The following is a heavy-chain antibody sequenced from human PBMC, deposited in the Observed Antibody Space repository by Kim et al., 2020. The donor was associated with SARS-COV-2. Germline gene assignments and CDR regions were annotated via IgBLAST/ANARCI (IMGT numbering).Heavy chain of an antibody. V-gene: IGHV3-33*08. CDR1: GFTFSSYG. CDR3: AREMVRGVIYYFDY. D-gene: IGHD3-10*01. Sequence: GGSLRLSCAASGFTFSSYGMHWVRQAPGKGLEWVAVIWYDGSNKYYADSVKGRFTISRDNSKNTLYLQMNSLRAEDTAVYYCAREMVRGVIYYFDYWGQGTLVTVSS. J-gene: IGHJ4*02. CDR2: IWYDGSNK.